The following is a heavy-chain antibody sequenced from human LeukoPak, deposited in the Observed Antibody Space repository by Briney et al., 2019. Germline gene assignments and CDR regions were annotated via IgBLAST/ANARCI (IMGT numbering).Heavy chain of an antibody. V-gene: IGHV3-30*02. CDR3: GSGIAVDY. Sequence: TGGSLRLSCAASGFTFSTYGMHWVRQAPGKGLEWVAFIRYDGSNKYYADSVKGRFTISRDNSKNTLYLQMNSLRAEDTAVYYCGSGIAVDYWGQGTLVTVSS. CDR1: GFTFSTYG. J-gene: IGHJ4*02. D-gene: IGHD5-12*01. CDR2: IRYDGSNK.